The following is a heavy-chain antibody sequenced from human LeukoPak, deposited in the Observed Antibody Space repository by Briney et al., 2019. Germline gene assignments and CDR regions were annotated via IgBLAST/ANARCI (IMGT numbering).Heavy chain of an antibody. V-gene: IGHV3-30*02. CDR2: IRYDGSNK. CDR3: AKDFGYNWNVGWFDP. D-gene: IGHD1-20*01. CDR1: AFTFSSYG. J-gene: IGHJ5*02. Sequence: GGSLRLSCAASAFTFSSYGMHWVRQAPGKGLEWVAFIRYDGSNKYYADSVKGRFTISRDNSKNTLYLQMNSLRAEDTAVYYCAKDFGYNWNVGWFDPWGQGTLVTVSS.